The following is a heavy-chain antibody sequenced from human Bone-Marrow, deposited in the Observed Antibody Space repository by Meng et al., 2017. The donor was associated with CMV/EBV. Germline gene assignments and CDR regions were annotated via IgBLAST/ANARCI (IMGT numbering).Heavy chain of an antibody. V-gene: IGHV2-5*01. Sequence: SGPTLVKPTQTLTLTCTFSGFSLSTSGVGVGWIRQPPGKALEWLALIYWNDDKRYSPSLKSRLTITKDTSKNQVVLTMTNMDPVDTATYYCALNLGYCTKGVCAVGWFDPWGQGTLVTVSS. CDR3: ALNLGYCTKGVCAVGWFDP. CDR1: GFSLSTSGVG. J-gene: IGHJ5*02. CDR2: IYWNDDK. D-gene: IGHD2-8*01.